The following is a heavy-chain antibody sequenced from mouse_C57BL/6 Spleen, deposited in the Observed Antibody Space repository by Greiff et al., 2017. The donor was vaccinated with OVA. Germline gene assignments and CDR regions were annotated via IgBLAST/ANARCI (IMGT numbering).Heavy chain of an antibody. CDR3: PTTVVHYFDY. Sequence: QVQLQQSGAELVRPGASVTLSCKASGYTFTDYEMHWVKQTPVHGLEWIGAIDPETGGTAYNQKFKGKAILTADKSSSTAYMELRSLTSEDSAVYYCPTTVVHYFDYWGQGTTLTVSS. J-gene: IGHJ2*01. CDR1: GYTFTDYE. CDR2: IDPETGGT. D-gene: IGHD1-1*01. V-gene: IGHV1-15*01.